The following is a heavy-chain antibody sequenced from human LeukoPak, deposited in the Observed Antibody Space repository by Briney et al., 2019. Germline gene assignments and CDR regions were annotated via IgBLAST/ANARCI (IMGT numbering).Heavy chain of an antibody. CDR3: ARDLPCSSTSCSSFDY. D-gene: IGHD2-2*01. CDR1: GGTFSSYA. Sequence: SVKVSCKASGGTFSSYAISWVRQAPGQGLEWMGGIIPIFGTANYAQKFQGRVTITADESTSTAYMELSSLRSEDTAVYYCARDLPCSSTSCSSFDYWGQGTLVTVSS. J-gene: IGHJ4*02. V-gene: IGHV1-69*13. CDR2: IIPIFGTA.